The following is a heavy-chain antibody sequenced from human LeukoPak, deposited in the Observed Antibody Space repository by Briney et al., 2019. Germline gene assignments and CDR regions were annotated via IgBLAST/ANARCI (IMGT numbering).Heavy chain of an antibody. Sequence: SETLSLTCAVYGGSFSPYYWSWIRQPPGKGLEWIGQINHNGSTNYNPSLKSRVTISVDTSKNQFSLKLSSVTAADTAVYYCARGLRRGQLWPFDYWGQGTLVTVSS. J-gene: IGHJ4*02. D-gene: IGHD5-18*01. CDR2: INHNGST. CDR3: ARGLRRGQLWPFDY. CDR1: GGSFSPYY. V-gene: IGHV4-34*01.